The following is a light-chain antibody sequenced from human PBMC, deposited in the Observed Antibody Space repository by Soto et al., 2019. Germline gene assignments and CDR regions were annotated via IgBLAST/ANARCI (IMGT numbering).Light chain of an antibody. V-gene: IGKV1-39*01. CDR1: QSISSY. Sequence: DIQMTQSPSSLSASVGDRVTITFRASQSISSYLNWYQQKPGKAPKVLIYAASNLQSGVPSRFSGSGSGTDFTLTISSLQPEDYATYHCQQSHSTPWTFGQGTKVDI. J-gene: IGKJ1*01. CDR2: AAS. CDR3: QQSHSTPWT.